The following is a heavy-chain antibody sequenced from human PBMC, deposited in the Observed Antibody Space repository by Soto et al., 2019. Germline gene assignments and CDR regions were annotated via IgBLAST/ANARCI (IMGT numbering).Heavy chain of an antibody. CDR1: GFTFSDHY. J-gene: IGHJ3*02. Sequence: GGSLRLSCAASGFTFSDHYMDWVRQAPGKGLKWVGRTRNKANSYTTEYAASVKGRFTISRDDSKNSLYLQMNSLKTEDTAVYYCARVLAPLRAFDIWGQGTTVTVSS. CDR3: ARVLAPLRAFDI. V-gene: IGHV3-72*01. CDR2: TRNKANSYTT.